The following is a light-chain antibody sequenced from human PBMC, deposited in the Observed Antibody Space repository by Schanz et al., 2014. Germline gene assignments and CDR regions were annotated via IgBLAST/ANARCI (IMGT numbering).Light chain of an antibody. V-gene: IGKV3-20*01. J-gene: IGKJ4*01. CDR2: DAS. CDR1: QRVNTNF. CDR3: QQYGSSPFT. Sequence: EIVLTQSPGALSLSPGERATFSCRASQRVNTNFLAWYQQKPGQAPRLLIYDASTRATGIPARFSGSGSGTDFTLTISSLEPEDFAVYYCQQYGSSPFTFGGGTKVEIK.